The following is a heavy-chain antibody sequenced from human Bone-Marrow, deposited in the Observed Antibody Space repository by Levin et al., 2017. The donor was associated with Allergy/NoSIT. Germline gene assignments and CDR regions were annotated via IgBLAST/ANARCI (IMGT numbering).Heavy chain of an antibody. J-gene: IGHJ6*02. Sequence: SETLSLTFAVSGYSISSGYYWGWIRQPPGKGLEWIGNMHHSGITYYNPSLKSRVTISVDTSKNQFSLKVSSVTAADTAVYYCARDGTYYYGSGSQKLYYYGLDVWGQGTTVTVS. CDR1: GYSISSGYY. CDR2: MHHSGIT. D-gene: IGHD3-10*01. CDR3: ARDGTYYYGSGSQKLYYYGLDV. V-gene: IGHV4-38-2*02.